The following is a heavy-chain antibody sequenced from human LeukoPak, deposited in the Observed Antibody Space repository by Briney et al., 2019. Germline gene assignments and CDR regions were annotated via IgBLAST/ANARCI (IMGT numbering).Heavy chain of an antibody. J-gene: IGHJ5*02. Sequence: PGGSLRLSCAASGFTFSSYSMNWVRQAPGKGLEWVSSISSSSSYIYYADSVKGRFTISRDNAKNSLYLQMNSLRAEDTAVYYCASAIGSSSTRSHEIHWFDPWGQGTLVTVSS. D-gene: IGHD2-2*01. CDR3: ASAIGSSSTRSHEIHWFDP. CDR2: ISSSSSYI. V-gene: IGHV3-21*01. CDR1: GFTFSSYS.